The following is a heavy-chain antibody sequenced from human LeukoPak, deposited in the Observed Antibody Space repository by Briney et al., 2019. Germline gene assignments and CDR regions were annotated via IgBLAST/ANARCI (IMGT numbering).Heavy chain of an antibody. J-gene: IGHJ4*02. D-gene: IGHD6-6*01. CDR2: IWYDGSNK. V-gene: IGHV3-33*01. Sequence: GRSLRLSCAASGFTFSSYGMHWVRQAPGKGLEWVAAIWYDGSNKYYADSVKGRFTISRDNSKNTLYLQMNSLRAEDTAVYYCATFEYSSSSRDYWGQGTLVTASS. CDR3: ATFEYSSSSRDY. CDR1: GFTFSSYG.